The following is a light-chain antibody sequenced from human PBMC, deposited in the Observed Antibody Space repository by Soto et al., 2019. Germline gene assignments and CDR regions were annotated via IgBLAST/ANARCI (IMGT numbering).Light chain of an antibody. CDR3: QQVYGYPLT. V-gene: IGKV1-9*01. CDR2: PAS. CDR1: QDISRY. J-gene: IGKJ4*01. Sequence: IQLTQSPSSLSASVGDRVTITCRASQDISRYLAWYQQKPGRAPQLLIYPASNLQSGVPSRFSGSGSGTDFSLTIGGLQPEDFATYHCQQVYGYPLTFGVGTRVEIK.